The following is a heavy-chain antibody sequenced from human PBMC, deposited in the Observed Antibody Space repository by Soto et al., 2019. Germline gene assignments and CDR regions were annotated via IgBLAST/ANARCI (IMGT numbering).Heavy chain of an antibody. V-gene: IGHV1-69*01. D-gene: IGHD4-17*01. CDR2: VIPTLATA. J-gene: IGHJ3*02. CDR1: GGPFNNHA. Sequence: VQLVQSGAEVKKPGSSVKVSCKTSGGPFNNHAINWVRQAPGQGLEWVGLVIPTLATADYAQKFQGRVRMTADEVTNTAYMELSSLRSDDTGVYYCASDYGEIDAFDIWGQGTLVTVSS. CDR3: ASDYGEIDAFDI.